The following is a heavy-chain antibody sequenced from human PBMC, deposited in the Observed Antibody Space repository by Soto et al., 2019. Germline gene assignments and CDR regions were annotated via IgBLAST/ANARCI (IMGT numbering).Heavy chain of an antibody. Sequence: SETLSLTCAVYGGSFSGYYWSWIRQPPGKGLEWIGEINHSGSTNYNPSLKSRVTISVDTSKNQFPLKLSSVTAADTAVYYCASLDNRDGYNCIYWGQGTLVTVSS. J-gene: IGHJ4*02. CDR2: INHSGST. CDR1: GGSFSGYY. D-gene: IGHD5-12*01. CDR3: ASLDNRDGYNCIY. V-gene: IGHV4-34*01.